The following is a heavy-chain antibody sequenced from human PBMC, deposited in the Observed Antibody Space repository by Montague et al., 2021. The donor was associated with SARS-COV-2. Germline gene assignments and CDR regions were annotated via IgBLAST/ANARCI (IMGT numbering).Heavy chain of an antibody. CDR1: GGSISSYY. CDR2: IYYGGST. D-gene: IGHD2-15*01. CDR3: ARERRYCSGGSRYSGWFDP. Sequence: SETLSLTCTVSGGSISSYYWSWIRQPPGKGLEWIGYIYYGGSTNYNPSLKSRVTISVDTSKNQFSLKLSSVTAADTAVYYCARERRYCSGGSRYSGWFDPWGQGTLVTVSS. J-gene: IGHJ5*02. V-gene: IGHV4-59*12.